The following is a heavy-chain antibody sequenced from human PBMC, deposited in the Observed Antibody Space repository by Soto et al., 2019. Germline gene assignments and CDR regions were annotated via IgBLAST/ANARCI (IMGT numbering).Heavy chain of an antibody. V-gene: IGHV3-15*01. CDR1: GFTFSNAW. J-gene: IGHJ4*02. D-gene: IGHD3-22*01. Sequence: GGSLRLSCAASGFTFSNAWMSWVRQAPGKGLEWVGRIKSKTDGGSTYYADSVKGRFTISRDNSKNTLYLQMNSLRAEDTAVYYCAEGYWLDYWGQGTLVTVSS. CDR3: AEGYWLDY. CDR2: IKSKTDGGST.